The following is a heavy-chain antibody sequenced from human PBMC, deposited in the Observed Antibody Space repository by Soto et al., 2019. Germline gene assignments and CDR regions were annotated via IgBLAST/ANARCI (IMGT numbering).Heavy chain of an antibody. J-gene: IGHJ2*01. Sequence: QVQLQQWGAGLLKPSETLSLTCAVYGGSFSGYYWSWIRQPPGKGLEWIGEINHSGSTNYNPSLKSRVTISVDTSKNQFSLKLSSVTAADTAVYYCARGRPARLYWYFDLWGRGTLVTVSS. D-gene: IGHD6-6*01. CDR2: INHSGST. CDR3: ARGRPARLYWYFDL. CDR1: GGSFSGYY. V-gene: IGHV4-34*01.